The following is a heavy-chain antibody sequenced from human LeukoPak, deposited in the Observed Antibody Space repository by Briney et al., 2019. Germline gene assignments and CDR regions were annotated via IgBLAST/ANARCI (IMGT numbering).Heavy chain of an antibody. CDR1: GFPFSSYW. J-gene: IGHJ6*02. CDR2: INSDGSST. V-gene: IGHV3-74*01. Sequence: AGGSLRLSCAASGFPFSSYWMHWVRQAPGKGPVWVSRINSDGSSTTYADSMKGRFTISRDNAKSTLYLQMNSLRADDTAVYYCARSYGMDVWGQGTTVTVSS. CDR3: ARSYGMDV.